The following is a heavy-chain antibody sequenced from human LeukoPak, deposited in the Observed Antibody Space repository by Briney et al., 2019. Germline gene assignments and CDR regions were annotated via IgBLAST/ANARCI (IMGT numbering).Heavy chain of an antibody. V-gene: IGHV3-15*01. CDR2: IKRKTDGGTT. J-gene: IGHJ4*02. CDR1: GFPFSNAW. Sequence: GGSLRLSCAASGFPFSNAWLSWVRQTPGKGLEWVGRIKRKTDGGTTDYAAPVKGRFTISRDESKNTLYLQMNSLKTEDTAVYYCTTYYYDGSGYYDYWGQGTLVTVSS. D-gene: IGHD3-22*01. CDR3: TTYYYDGSGYYDY.